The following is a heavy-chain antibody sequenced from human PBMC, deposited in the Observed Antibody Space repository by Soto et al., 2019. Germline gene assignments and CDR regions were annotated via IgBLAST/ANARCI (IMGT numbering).Heavy chain of an antibody. J-gene: IGHJ4*02. CDR2: IYAGGSDT. CDR3: ARQHPLDSSAWYN. V-gene: IGHV5-51*01. Sequence: PGESLKISCKGSGYSFSDYWIGWVRQMPGKGLEFMGSIYAGGSDTRYSPSFEGQVTMSVDKSISTAYLHWTSLKASDTAMYYCARQHPLDSSAWYNWGQGTLVTVS. D-gene: IGHD6-19*01. CDR1: GYSFSDYW.